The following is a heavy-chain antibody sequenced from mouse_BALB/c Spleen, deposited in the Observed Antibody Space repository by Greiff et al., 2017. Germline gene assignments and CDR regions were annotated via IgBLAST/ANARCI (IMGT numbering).Heavy chain of an antibody. CDR2: ISNLAYSI. J-gene: IGHJ4*01. D-gene: IGHD1-1*02. V-gene: IGHV5-15*02. CDR1: GFTFSDYG. Sequence: EVKLMESGGGLVQPGGSRKLSCAASGFTFSDYGMAWVRQAPGKGPEWVAFISNLAYSIYYADTVTGRFTISRENAKNTLYLEMSSLRSEDTAMYYCARLKDYGYAMDYWGQGTSVTLSS. CDR3: ARLKDYGYAMDY.